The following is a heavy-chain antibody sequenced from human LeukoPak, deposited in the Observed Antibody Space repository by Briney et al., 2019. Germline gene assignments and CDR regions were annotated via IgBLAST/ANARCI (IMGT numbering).Heavy chain of an antibody. V-gene: IGHV3-43*02. Sequence: EGSLRLSCVASGLPIGDFAMHWVRQAPGQGLEWVSLISGDGVSTFFADSVKGRFSISRDNSKNSLFLEMSSLRTEDTAMYYCARESGKFDYWGQGTLVAVSS. CDR1: GLPIGDFA. CDR3: ARESGKFDY. J-gene: IGHJ4*02. CDR2: ISGDGVST.